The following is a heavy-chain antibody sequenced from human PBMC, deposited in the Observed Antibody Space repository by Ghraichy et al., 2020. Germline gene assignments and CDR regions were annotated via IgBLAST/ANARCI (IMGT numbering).Heavy chain of an antibody. J-gene: IGHJ4*02. CDR2: ISSSSRTI. Sequence: GGSLRLSCGASGFSFSNYSMNWVRQAPGKGLEWVSYISSSSRTIYYADSVKGRFTLSRDNSKNSLYLQMNSLRDEDSAVYYCARGGFGGDLNDYWGQGTLVTVSS. CDR3: ARGGFGGDLNDY. CDR1: GFSFSNYS. D-gene: IGHD2-21*02. V-gene: IGHV3-48*02.